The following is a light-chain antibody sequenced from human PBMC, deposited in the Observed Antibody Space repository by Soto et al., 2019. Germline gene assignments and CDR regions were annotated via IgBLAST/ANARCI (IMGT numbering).Light chain of an antibody. CDR1: QDIRNE. CDR3: QQCKDWPLT. V-gene: IGKV1-6*02. J-gene: IGKJ4*01. CDR2: AAS. Sequence: IQMTQSTSSLSASVGDTVTITCLASQDIRNELGWYQQKPGTAPKFLIYAASSLHSGVPSRFSGSGSGTDFTLTISSLQSEDFAVYYCQQCKDWPLTFGGGTKVDIK.